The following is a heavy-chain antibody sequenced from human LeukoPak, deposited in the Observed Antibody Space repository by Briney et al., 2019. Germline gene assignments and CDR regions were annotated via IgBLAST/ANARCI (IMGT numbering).Heavy chain of an antibody. D-gene: IGHD1-1*01. CDR2: INSDGRDT. Sequence: GGSLRLSCVASGFTFSSLWMYWVRQAPGTGLVWVSSINSDGRDTRYADSVEGRFTISRDNAKNTVYLQMNSLRAEDTAVYYCARNHWNYVYYGMDVWGQGTTVTVSS. J-gene: IGHJ6*02. CDR1: GFTFSSLW. CDR3: ARNHWNYVYYGMDV. V-gene: IGHV3-74*01.